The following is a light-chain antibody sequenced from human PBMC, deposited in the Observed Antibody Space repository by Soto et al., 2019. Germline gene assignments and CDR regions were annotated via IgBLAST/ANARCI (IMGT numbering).Light chain of an antibody. CDR3: QQYYSTRT. V-gene: IGKV4-1*01. CDR2: WAS. J-gene: IGKJ1*01. CDR1: QSVLYSSNNKNY. Sequence: DIVMTQSPDSLAVSLGERATINCKSSQSVLYSSNNKNYLAWYQQKPGQPPKLLIYWASTRESGVPDRFSGCGAGTDFTLTISSLQAEDVAVYYCQQYYSTRTFGQGTKVEIK.